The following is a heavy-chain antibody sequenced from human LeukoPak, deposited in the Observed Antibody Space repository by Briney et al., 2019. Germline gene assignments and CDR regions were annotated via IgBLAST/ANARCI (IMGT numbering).Heavy chain of an antibody. Sequence: PSETLSLTCAVYGGSFSGYYWSWIRQPPGKGLEWIGEINHSGSTNYNPSLKSRVTISVDTSKNQFSLKLSSVTAADTAVYYCAGVTMIVVVWGQGTLVTVSS. CDR1: GGSFSGYY. V-gene: IGHV4-34*01. D-gene: IGHD3-22*01. CDR3: AGVTMIVVV. J-gene: IGHJ4*02. CDR2: INHSGST.